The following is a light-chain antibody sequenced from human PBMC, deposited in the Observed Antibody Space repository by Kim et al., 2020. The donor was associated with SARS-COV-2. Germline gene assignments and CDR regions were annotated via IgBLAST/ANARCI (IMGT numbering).Light chain of an antibody. V-gene: IGLV3-21*04. CDR1: DIGSKS. CDR2: YDT. Sequence: LTQPPSVSVAPGKTATITCGGNDIGSKSVHWYQQRPGQAPLLVIYYDTDRPSGIPERFSGSISGNTATLTISRVEAGDEADYYCQVWDSSSDHRVFG. CDR3: QVWDSSSDHRV. J-gene: IGLJ1*01.